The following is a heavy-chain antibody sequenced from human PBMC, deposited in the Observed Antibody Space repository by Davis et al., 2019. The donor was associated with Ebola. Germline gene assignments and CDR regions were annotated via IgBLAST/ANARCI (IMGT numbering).Heavy chain of an antibody. Sequence: ASVKVSCKASGYTFTSYYMHWVRQAPGQGLEWMGIINPSGGSTSYAQKFQGRVTMTRDTSTSTVYMELSSLRSDDTAVYYCARDSNDNSGLSFNGMDVWGQGTTVTVSS. CDR3: ARDSNDNSGLSFNGMDV. V-gene: IGHV1-46*01. CDR1: GYTFTSYY. J-gene: IGHJ6*02. CDR2: INPSGGST. D-gene: IGHD3-22*01.